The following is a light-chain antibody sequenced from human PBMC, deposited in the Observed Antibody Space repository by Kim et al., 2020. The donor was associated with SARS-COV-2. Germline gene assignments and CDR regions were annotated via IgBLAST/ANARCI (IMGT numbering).Light chain of an antibody. CDR1: QGINNY. V-gene: IGKV1-27*01. CDR2: AAS. Sequence: ASGGDRVTVTCRASQGINNYLAWYQQKPGKVPKLLIYAASALQSWVPSRFSGSGSGTDFTLTITSLQPEDVAAYYCKQCRGAPWTFGQGTKVEIK. CDR3: KQCRGAPWT. J-gene: IGKJ1*01.